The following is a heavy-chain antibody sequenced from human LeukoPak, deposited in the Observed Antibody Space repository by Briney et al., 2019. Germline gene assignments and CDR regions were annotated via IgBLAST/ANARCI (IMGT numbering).Heavy chain of an antibody. D-gene: IGHD3-10*01. CDR3: ARDSGERGSGSYLIAY. V-gene: IGHV1-18*04. CDR1: GYTFTGYY. CDR2: ISAYNGNT. J-gene: IGHJ4*02. Sequence: ASVKVSCKASGYTFTGYYMHWVRQAPGQGLEWMGWISAYNGNTNYAQKLQGRVTMTTDTSTSTAYMELRSLRSDHTAVYYCARDSGERGSGSYLIAYWGQGTLVTVSS.